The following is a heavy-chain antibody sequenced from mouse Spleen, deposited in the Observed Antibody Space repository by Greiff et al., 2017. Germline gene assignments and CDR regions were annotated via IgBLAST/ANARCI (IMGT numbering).Heavy chain of an antibody. CDR3: TSYGNFDY. CDR2: IDPANGNT. V-gene: IGHV14-3*02. D-gene: IGHD2-1*01. J-gene: IGHJ2*01. Sequence: VQLQQSGAELVKPGASVKLSCTASGFNFKDTYMHWVKQRPEQGLEWIGRIDPANGNTKYDPKFQGKATITADTSSNTAYLQLSSLTSEDTAVYYCTSYGNFDYWGQGTTLTVSS. CDR1: GFNFKDTY.